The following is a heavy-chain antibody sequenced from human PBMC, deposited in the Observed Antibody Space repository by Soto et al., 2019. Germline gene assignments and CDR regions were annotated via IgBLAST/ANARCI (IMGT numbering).Heavy chain of an antibody. V-gene: IGHV3-30*18. D-gene: IGHD7-27*01. CDR1: GFTFSSYG. CDR2: LSYDGSNK. J-gene: IGHJ6*02. Sequence: QVQLVESGGGVVQPGRSLRLSCAASGFTFSSYGMHWVRQAPGKGLEWVAVLSYDGSNKYYADSVKGRFTISRDNSKNTLYLQMNSLRAEDTAVYHCAKVLGIGYYYGMDVWGQGTTVTVSS. CDR3: AKVLGIGYYYGMDV.